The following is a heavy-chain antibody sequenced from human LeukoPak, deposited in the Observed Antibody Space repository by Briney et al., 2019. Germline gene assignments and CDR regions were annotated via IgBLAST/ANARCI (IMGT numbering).Heavy chain of an antibody. J-gene: IGHJ4*02. CDR1: GGSISSSSYY. Sequence: SETLSLTCTVSGGSISSSSYYWGWIRQPPGKGLEWIGSIYYSRSTYYNPSLKSRVTISVDTSKNQFSLKLSSVTAADTAVYYCARIPRTYYYDSSGYYQGYYFDYWGQGTLVTVSS. CDR3: ARIPRTYYYDSSGYYQGYYFDY. V-gene: IGHV4-39*01. D-gene: IGHD3-22*01. CDR2: IYYSRST.